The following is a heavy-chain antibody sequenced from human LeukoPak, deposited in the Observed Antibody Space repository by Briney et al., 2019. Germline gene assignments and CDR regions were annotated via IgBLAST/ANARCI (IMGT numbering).Heavy chain of an antibody. CDR1: GYSFTSYW. D-gene: IGHD6-13*01. J-gene: IGHJ4*02. Sequence: GESLKISCKGSGYSFTSYWIGWVRQMPGKGLEWMGIIYPGDSDTRYSPSFQGQVTISADKSISTAYLQWSSLKASDTAMYYCARRSSSWYESSYYFDYWGQGTLVTVSS. V-gene: IGHV5-51*01. CDR2: IYPGDSDT. CDR3: ARRSSSWYESSYYFDY.